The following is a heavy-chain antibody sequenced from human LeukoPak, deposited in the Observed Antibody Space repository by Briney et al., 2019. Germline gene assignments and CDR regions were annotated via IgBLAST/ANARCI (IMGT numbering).Heavy chain of an antibody. CDR2: ISSSSSTI. Sequence: PGGSLRLSCAASGFTFSSYSMNWVRQAPGKGLEWVSYISSSSSTIYYADSVKGRFTISRDNAKNSLYLQMNSLRAEDTAVYYCARDLVGSYGSLDYWGQGTLVSVPS. D-gene: IGHD5-18*01. CDR3: ARDLVGSYGSLDY. CDR1: GFTFSSYS. J-gene: IGHJ4*02. V-gene: IGHV3-48*01.